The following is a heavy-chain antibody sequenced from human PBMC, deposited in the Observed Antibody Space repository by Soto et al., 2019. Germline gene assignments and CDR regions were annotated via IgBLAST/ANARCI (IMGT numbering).Heavy chain of an antibody. CDR3: ASINDYIWGSPLNWFDP. CDR1: GFTFSSYS. D-gene: IGHD3-16*01. Sequence: PGGSLRLSCAASGFTFSSYSMNWVRQAPGKGLEWVSYISSSSSTIYYADSVKGRFTISRDNAKNSLYLQMNSLRAEDTAVYYCASINDYIWGSPLNWFDPWGQGTLVTVSS. J-gene: IGHJ5*02. V-gene: IGHV3-48*01. CDR2: ISSSSSTI.